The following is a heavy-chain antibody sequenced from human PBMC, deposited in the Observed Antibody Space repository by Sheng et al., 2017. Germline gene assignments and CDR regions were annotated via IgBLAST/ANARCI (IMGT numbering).Heavy chain of an antibody. CDR1: GFTFSSYA. CDR2: ISYDGSNK. V-gene: IGHV3-30*01. CDR3: ARDSTTVVTGDYYG. Sequence: QVQLVESGGGVVQPGRSLRLSCAASGFTFSSYAMHWVRQAPGKGLEWVAVISYDGSNKYYADSVKGRFTISRDNSKNTLYLQMNSLRAEDTAVYYCARDSTTVVTGDYYG. D-gene: IGHD4-17*01. J-gene: IGHJ6*01.